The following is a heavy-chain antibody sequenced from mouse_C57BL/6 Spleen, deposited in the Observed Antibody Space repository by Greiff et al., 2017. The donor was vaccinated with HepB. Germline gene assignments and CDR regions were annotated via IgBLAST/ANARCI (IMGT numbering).Heavy chain of an antibody. J-gene: IGHJ3*01. CDR3: ARIAELGRGVWAWFAY. CDR2: IWWDDDK. CDR1: GFSLSTFGMG. D-gene: IGHD4-1*01. V-gene: IGHV8-8*01. Sequence: QVTLKVSGPGILQPSQTLSLTCSFSGFSLSTFGMGVGWIRQPSGKGLEWLAHIWWDDDKYYNPALKSRLTISKDTSKNQVFLKIANVDTADTATYYCARIAELGRGVWAWFAYWGQGTLVTVSA.